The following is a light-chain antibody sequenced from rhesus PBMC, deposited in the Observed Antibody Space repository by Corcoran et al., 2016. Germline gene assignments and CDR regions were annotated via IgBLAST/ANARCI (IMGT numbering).Light chain of an antibody. J-gene: IGKJ4*01. CDR2: RAS. CDR1: QCISNW. CDR3: QEPDNSPLT. Sequence: DIQMTQSPSSLSASAVDRVTITCRASQCISNWLAWYQQQPGKAPKILFSRASNLETGVPSRFSGSGSGTEFTLTNSSLQTEYTSTYYCQEPDNSPLTIGGRAKVWIK. V-gene: IGKV1-69*01.